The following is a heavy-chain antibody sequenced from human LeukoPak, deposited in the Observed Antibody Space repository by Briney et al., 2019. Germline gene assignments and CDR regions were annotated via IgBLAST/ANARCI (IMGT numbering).Heavy chain of an antibody. CDR1: GGSFSGYY. V-gene: IGHV4-34*01. D-gene: IGHD3-22*01. J-gene: IGHJ4*02. CDR2: INHSGST. Sequence: SETLSLTCAVYGGSFSGYYWSWIRQPPGKGLEWIGEINHSGSTNYNPSLKSRVTISVDTSKDQFSLKLSSVTAADTDVYYCARGYLVGYYDSSGYYYYLDYWGQGTLVAVSS. CDR3: ARGYLVGYYDSSGYYYYLDY.